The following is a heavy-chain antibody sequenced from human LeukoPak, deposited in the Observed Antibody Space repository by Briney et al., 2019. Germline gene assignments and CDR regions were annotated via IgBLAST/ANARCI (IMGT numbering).Heavy chain of an antibody. J-gene: IGHJ5*02. CDR1: GYTFTSYD. V-gene: IGHV1-8*01. Sequence: ASVKVSCKASGYTFTSYDTNWVRQATGQGLEWMGWMNPNSGNTGYAQKFQGRVTMTRNTSISTAYMELSSLRSEDTAVYYCARFRYCSSTSCRKWGSNWFDPWGQGTLVTVSS. CDR3: ARFRYCSSTSCRKWGSNWFDP. D-gene: IGHD2-2*01. CDR2: MNPNSGNT.